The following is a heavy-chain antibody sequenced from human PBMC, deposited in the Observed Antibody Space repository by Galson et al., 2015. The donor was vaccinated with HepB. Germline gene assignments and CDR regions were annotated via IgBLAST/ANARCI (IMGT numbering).Heavy chain of an antibody. Sequence: SVKVSCKASGGTFSSYTISWVRQAPGQGLEWMGRIIPILGIANYAQKFQGRVTITADKSTSTAYMELSSLRSEDTAVYYCARSVADDAFDIWGQGTMVTVSS. V-gene: IGHV1-69*02. CDR1: GGTFSSYT. J-gene: IGHJ3*02. D-gene: IGHD6-19*01. CDR3: ARSVADDAFDI. CDR2: IIPILGIA.